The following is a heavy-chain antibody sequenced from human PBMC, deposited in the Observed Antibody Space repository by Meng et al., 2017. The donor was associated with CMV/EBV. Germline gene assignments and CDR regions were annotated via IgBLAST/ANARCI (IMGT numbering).Heavy chain of an antibody. CDR3: ARGVVTMIVVYDP. D-gene: IGHD3-22*01. Sequence: QRPLQESGPGLVKPSEPLSLTCTVSGGSISSSSYYWGWIRQPPGKGLEWIGSIYYSGSTYYNPSLKSRVTISVDTSKNQFSLKLSSVTAADTAVYYCARGVVTMIVVYDPWGQGTLVTVSS. CDR2: IYYSGST. V-gene: IGHV4-39*07. J-gene: IGHJ5*02. CDR1: GGSISSSSYY.